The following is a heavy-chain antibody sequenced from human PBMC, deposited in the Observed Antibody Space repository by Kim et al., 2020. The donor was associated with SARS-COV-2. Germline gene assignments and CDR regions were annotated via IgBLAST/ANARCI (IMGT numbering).Heavy chain of an antibody. J-gene: IGHJ5*02. CDR3: ASRRAVRGVSSGSWFDP. CDR1: GGSISSSSYY. V-gene: IGHV4-39*01. Sequence: SETLSLTCTVSGGSISSSSYYWGWIRQPPGKGLEWIGSIYYSGSTYYNPSLKSRVTISVDTSKNQFSLKLSSVTAADTAVYYCASRRAVRGVSSGSWFDPWGQGNLVTVSS. CDR2: IYYSGST. D-gene: IGHD3-10*01.